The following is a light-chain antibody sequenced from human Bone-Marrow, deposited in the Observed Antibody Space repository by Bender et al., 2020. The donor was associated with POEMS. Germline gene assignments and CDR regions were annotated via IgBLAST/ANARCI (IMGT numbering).Light chain of an antibody. J-gene: IGLJ3*02. CDR1: NIGRKS. CDR3: AAWEDSLNGWV. V-gene: IGLV3-21*01. Sequence: SYVLSQPPSVSVAPGKTATITCGGNNIGRKSVFWYQQKPGQAPRLIVYYDFERPSGIPERFSGSKSATSASLAITGLQAEDEADYYCAAWEDSLNGWVFGGGTKLTVL. CDR2: YDF.